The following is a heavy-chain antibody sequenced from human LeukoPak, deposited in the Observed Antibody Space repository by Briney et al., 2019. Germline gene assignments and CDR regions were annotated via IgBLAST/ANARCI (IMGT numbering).Heavy chain of an antibody. Sequence: PSETLSLTCAVYGGSFSGYYWSWIRQPPGKGLEWIGEINHSGSTNYNPSLKSRVTISVDTSKNQFSLKLSSVTAADTAVYYCARVSDYYDSSGYYFNWFDPWGQGTLVTVSS. CDR3: ARVSDYYDSSGYYFNWFDP. J-gene: IGHJ5*02. V-gene: IGHV4-34*01. CDR2: INHSGST. D-gene: IGHD3-22*01. CDR1: GGSFSGYY.